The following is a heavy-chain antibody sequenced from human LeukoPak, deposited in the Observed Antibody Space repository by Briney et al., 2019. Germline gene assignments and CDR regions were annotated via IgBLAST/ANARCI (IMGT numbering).Heavy chain of an antibody. D-gene: IGHD3-3*01. CDR3: ARGPYSDFWSGYPYFDY. J-gene: IGHJ4*02. CDR1: GGSISSGSFY. CDR2: IYTSGST. Sequence: SETLSLTCTVSGGSISSGSFYWSWVRQPAGKGLELIGRIYTSGSTNYNPSLKSRVTISVDTSKNHFSLRLSSVTVADTAVYYCARGPYSDFWSGYPYFDYWGQGTLVTVSS. V-gene: IGHV4-61*02.